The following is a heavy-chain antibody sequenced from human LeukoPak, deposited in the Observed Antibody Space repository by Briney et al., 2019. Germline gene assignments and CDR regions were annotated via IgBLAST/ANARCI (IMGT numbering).Heavy chain of an antibody. D-gene: IGHD3-16*01. Sequence: GGSLRLSCAASGFTFSTTAMAWVRQAPGKGLELVSGFVGTGDIHYADSVRGRFTISRENSKGILYLQMDSLRAEDTAVYYCAKDVLRWAFDYWGQGTLVTVSS. CDR3: AKDVLRWAFDY. CDR1: GFTFSTTA. V-gene: IGHV3-23*01. CDR2: FVGTGDI. J-gene: IGHJ4*02.